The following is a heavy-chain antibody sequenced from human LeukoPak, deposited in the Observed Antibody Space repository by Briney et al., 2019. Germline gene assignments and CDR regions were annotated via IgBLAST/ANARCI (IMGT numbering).Heavy chain of an antibody. J-gene: IGHJ4*02. V-gene: IGHV1-2*02. Sequence: EASVKVSCKASGYTFTGYYMHWVRQAPGQGLEWMGWINPNSGGTNYARKFQGRVTMTRDTSISTAYMELSRLRSDDTAVYYCARVHDIAAAGTGFDYWGQGTLVTVSS. CDR3: ARVHDIAAAGTGFDY. CDR1: GYTFTGYY. D-gene: IGHD6-13*01. CDR2: INPNSGGT.